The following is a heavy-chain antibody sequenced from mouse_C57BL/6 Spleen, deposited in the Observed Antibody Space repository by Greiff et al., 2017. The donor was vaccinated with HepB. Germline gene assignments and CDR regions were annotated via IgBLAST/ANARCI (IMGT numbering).Heavy chain of an antibody. D-gene: IGHD2-1*01. Sequence: QVHVKQPGAELVKPGASVKLSCKASGYTFTSYWMHWVKQRPGQGLEWIGMIHPNSGSTNYNEKFKSKATLTVDKSSSTAYMQLSSLTSEDSAVYYCARRGDYGKGGFAYWGQGTLVTVSA. CDR2: IHPNSGST. V-gene: IGHV1-64*01. CDR1: GYTFTSYW. CDR3: ARRGDYGKGGFAY. J-gene: IGHJ3*01.